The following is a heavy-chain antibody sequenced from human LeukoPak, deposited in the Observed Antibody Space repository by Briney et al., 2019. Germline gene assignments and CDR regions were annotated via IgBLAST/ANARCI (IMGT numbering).Heavy chain of an antibody. CDR1: GFTFTSYW. V-gene: IGHV3-74*01. D-gene: IGHD2-2*01. CDR2: SNADGSST. J-gene: IGHJ4*02. Sequence: SGGSLRLSCAASGFTFTSYWMHWVRQAPGKGLVWVSRSNADGSSTSYADSVKGRFTISRDNAKNTLYLQMNSLRAEDTAVYYCARECWSTSCYYVDSWGQGTLVTVSS. CDR3: ARECWSTSCYYVDS.